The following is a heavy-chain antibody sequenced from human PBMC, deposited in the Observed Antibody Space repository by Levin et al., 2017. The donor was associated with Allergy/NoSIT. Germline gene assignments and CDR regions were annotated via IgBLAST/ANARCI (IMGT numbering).Heavy chain of an antibody. V-gene: IGHV3-30*18. Sequence: GGSLRLSCTASGFTFSTYGMHWVRQAPGKGLEWVAVISNDGSRKFYGDSVKGRFTVSRDNSKNTLSLQMNSLRAEDTAVYYCAKKSREGSSSSWSPGYWGQGTLVTVSS. CDR3: AKKSREGSSSSWSPGY. D-gene: IGHD6-13*01. CDR2: ISNDGSRK. CDR1: GFTFSTYG. J-gene: IGHJ4*02.